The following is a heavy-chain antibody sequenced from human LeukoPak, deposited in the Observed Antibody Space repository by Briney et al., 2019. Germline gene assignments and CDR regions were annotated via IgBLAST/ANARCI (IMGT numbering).Heavy chain of an antibody. CDR2: MNPNSGDT. Sequence: ASVEVSCKASGYTFTTYDITWVRQATGQGLEWMGWMNPNSGDTAHAQKFQGRVAMTRDTSISTAYMELSSLRSEDTAVYYCARGLGDYYDTSGYYYAVPAHWGQGTLVTVSS. V-gene: IGHV1-8*01. CDR1: GYTFTTYD. J-gene: IGHJ4*02. CDR3: ARGLGDYYDTSGYYYAVPAH. D-gene: IGHD3-22*01.